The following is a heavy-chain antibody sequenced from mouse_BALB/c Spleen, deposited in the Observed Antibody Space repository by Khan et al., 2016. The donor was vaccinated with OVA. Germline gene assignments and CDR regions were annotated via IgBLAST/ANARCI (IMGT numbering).Heavy chain of an antibody. CDR1: GYSITSGSG. CDR3: ARTARIKY. J-gene: IGHJ2*01. CDR2: IRYSGST. V-gene: IGHV3-1*02. D-gene: IGHD1-2*01. Sequence: EVQLQESGPGLVKPSQSLSLTCTVTGYSITSGSGWNWIRQFPGTKLEWMGYIRYSGSTNYNQSLKSRISITRDTSKNQFFLQLNSVTTEDTATYYCARTARIKYWGQGTTLTVSS.